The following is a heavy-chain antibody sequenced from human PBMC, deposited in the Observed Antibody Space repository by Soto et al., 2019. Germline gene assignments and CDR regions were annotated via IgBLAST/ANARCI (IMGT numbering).Heavy chain of an antibody. V-gene: IGHV3-21*01. J-gene: IGHJ3*02. CDR2: ISSSSSYI. Sequence: EVQLVESGGGLVKPGGSLRLSCAASGFTFSSYSMNWVRQAPGKGLEWVSAISSSSSYIYYADSVKGRFTISRDNAKNSIDLQMTSLTAEDTAVYYCARDRRGDLKAFDIWGQGTMVTVSS. D-gene: IGHD3-16*01. CDR3: ARDRRGDLKAFDI. CDR1: GFTFSSYS.